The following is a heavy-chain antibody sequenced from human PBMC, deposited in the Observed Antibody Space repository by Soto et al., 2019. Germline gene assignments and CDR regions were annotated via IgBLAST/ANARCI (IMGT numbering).Heavy chain of an antibody. CDR1: GFTFSSYS. Sequence: GSLRLSCAASGFTFSSYSMNWVRQAPGKGLEWVSYISSSSSTIYYADSVKGRFTISRDNAKNSLYLQMNSLRAEDTAVYYCASTPHYDFWSGYYRTFDYWGQGTLVTVSS. CDR2: ISSSSSTI. V-gene: IGHV3-48*01. D-gene: IGHD3-3*01. J-gene: IGHJ4*02. CDR3: ASTPHYDFWSGYYRTFDY.